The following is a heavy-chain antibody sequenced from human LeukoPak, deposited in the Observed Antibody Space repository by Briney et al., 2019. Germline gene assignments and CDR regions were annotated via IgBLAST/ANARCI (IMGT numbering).Heavy chain of an antibody. J-gene: IGHJ4*02. CDR2: ISSSSSYI. CDR1: GFTFSSYS. Sequence: PGGSLRLSCAASGFTFSSYSMNRVRQAPGKGLEWVSSISSSSSYIYYADSVKGRFTISRDNAKNSLYLQMYSLRAEDTAVYYCAREESSGWYWGQGTLVTVSS. CDR3: AREESSGWY. D-gene: IGHD6-19*01. V-gene: IGHV3-21*01.